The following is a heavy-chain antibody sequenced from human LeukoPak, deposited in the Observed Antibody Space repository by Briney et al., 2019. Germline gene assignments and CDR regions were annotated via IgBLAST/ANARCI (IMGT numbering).Heavy chain of an antibody. V-gene: IGHV4-59*08. J-gene: IGHJ4*02. CDR1: GGSISSYY. CDR3: ARHRGITMVRGVTPLPPDY. CDR2: IYYSGST. D-gene: IGHD3-10*01. Sequence: SETLSLTCTVSGGSISSYYWSWIRQLPGKGLEWIGYIYYSGSTNYNPSLKSRVTISVDTSKNQFSLKLSSVTAADTAVYYCARHRGITMVRGVTPLPPDYWGQGTLVTVSS.